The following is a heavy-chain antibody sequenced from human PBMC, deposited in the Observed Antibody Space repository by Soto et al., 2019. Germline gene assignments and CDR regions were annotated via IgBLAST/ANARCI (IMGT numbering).Heavy chain of an antibody. CDR2: IFYSGAT. D-gene: IGHD3-22*01. CDR1: GDSINNDDHF. Sequence: SETLSLTCTVSGDSINNDDHFWTWIRQRPGQGLEWIGYIFYSGATYYNPSLKARVTISIDKSRKYFSLDLSSVTAADTAVYYCMTTKGAYSYDSSYWGQGNVGTVS. J-gene: IGHJ4*02. CDR3: MTTKGAYSYDSSY. V-gene: IGHV4-30-4*08.